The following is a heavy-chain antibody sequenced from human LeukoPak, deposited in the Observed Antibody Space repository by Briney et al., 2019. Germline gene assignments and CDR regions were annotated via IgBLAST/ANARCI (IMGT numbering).Heavy chain of an antibody. Sequence: PGGSLRLSCAASGFTFDDYAMHWVRQAPGKGLEWVSGISWNSGSIGYADSVKGRFTISRDNAKNSLYLQMNSLRAEDTALYYCAKSDRPDTGYFDYRGQGTLVTVSS. CDR1: GFTFDDYA. CDR3: AKSDRPDTGYFDY. D-gene: IGHD2-8*02. CDR2: ISWNSGSI. J-gene: IGHJ4*02. V-gene: IGHV3-9*01.